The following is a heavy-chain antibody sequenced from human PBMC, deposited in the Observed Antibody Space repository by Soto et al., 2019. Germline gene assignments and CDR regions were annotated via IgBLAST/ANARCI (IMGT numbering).Heavy chain of an antibody. CDR1: GYSFTSYW. CDR2: IYPGDSDT. Sequence: GESLKISCKGSGYSFTSYWIGWVRQMPGIGLEWMGIIYPGDSDTRYSPSFQGQVTISADKSISTAYLQWSSLKASDTAMYYCASSADYGDYEYYYMDVWRKGTTVTVSS. V-gene: IGHV5-51*01. CDR3: ASSADYGDYEYYYMDV. J-gene: IGHJ6*03. D-gene: IGHD4-17*01.